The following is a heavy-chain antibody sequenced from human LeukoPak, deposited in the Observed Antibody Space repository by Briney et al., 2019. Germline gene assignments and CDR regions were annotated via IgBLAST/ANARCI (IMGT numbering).Heavy chain of an antibody. V-gene: IGHV3-30*07. Sequence: DSDYTYYADSVKGRFTISRDNSKNTLYLQMNSLRAEDTAVYYCARGMGAAAGTGSDYWGQGTLVTVSS. CDR3: ARGMGAAAGTGSDY. D-gene: IGHD6-13*01. J-gene: IGHJ4*02. CDR2: DSDYT.